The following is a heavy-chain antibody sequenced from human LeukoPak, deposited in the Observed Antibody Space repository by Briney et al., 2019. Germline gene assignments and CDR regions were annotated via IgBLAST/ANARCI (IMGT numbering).Heavy chain of an antibody. D-gene: IGHD5-12*01. Sequence: SQTLSLTCTVSGGSISSGGYYWSWIRQHPGKGLEWIGYIYYSGSTYYNPSLKSRVTISVDTSKNQFSLKLSSVTAADTAVHYCAREVYSGYDYSGWFDPWGQGTLVTVSS. CDR2: IYYSGST. J-gene: IGHJ5*02. CDR3: AREVYSGYDYSGWFDP. CDR1: GGSISSGGYY. V-gene: IGHV4-31*03.